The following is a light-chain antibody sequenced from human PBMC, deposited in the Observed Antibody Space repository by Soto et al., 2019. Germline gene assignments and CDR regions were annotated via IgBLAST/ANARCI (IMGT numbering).Light chain of an antibody. V-gene: IGLV2-8*01. CDR3: SSYAGSNNSRLYV. Sequence: QSALTQPPSASGSPGQSVTISCTGTSSDVGGYNYVSWYQQHPGKAPKLMIYEVSKRPSGVPDRFSGSKAGNTASLTVSGLQAEDEDDYYCSSYAGSNNSRLYVFGTGTKLTVL. J-gene: IGLJ1*01. CDR2: EVS. CDR1: SSDVGGYNY.